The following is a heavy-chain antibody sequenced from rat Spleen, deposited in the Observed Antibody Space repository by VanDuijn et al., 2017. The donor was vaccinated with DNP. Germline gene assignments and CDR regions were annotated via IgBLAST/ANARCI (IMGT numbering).Heavy chain of an antibody. Sequence: EVQLVESGGGLVQPGRSLKLSCVGSGSTFRDYNRAWVRQAPKKGREWVATISHDGSSTNYRDSVKGRFTCSRDNAKSTLYLQIDSLRSEDTATYYCARPDYWGQGVMVTVSS. V-gene: IGHV5-7*01. CDR3: ARPDY. J-gene: IGHJ2*01. CDR1: GSTFRDYN. CDR2: ISHDGSST.